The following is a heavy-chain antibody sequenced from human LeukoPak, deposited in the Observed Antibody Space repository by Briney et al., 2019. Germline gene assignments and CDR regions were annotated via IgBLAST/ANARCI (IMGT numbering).Heavy chain of an antibody. CDR1: GYTFTGYY. D-gene: IGHD4/OR15-4a*01. Sequence: ASVKVSCKASGYTFTGYYMHWVRQAPGQGLEWMGWINPNSGGTNYAQKFQGRVTMTRDTSISTAYMELSRLRSDDTAVYYCARTMQTIPYFDYWGRGTLVTVSS. CDR3: ARTMQTIPYFDY. CDR2: INPNSGGT. J-gene: IGHJ4*02. V-gene: IGHV1-2*02.